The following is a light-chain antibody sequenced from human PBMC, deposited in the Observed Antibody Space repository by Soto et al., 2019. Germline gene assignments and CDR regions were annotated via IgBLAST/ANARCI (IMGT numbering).Light chain of an antibody. J-gene: IGLJ3*02. Sequence: QSALTQPPSASGNPGQRGTMSWSGSSSGLEIKIPNWYQHIPGKAPKLLIYNDAQRPSGVPDRFSGSRAGTSASLVIAGLRSEDEAEYYCAGWDDSLLGPVFGGGTKLTVL. CDR2: NDA. CDR3: AGWDDSLLGPV. CDR1: SSGLEIKI. V-gene: IGLV1-44*01.